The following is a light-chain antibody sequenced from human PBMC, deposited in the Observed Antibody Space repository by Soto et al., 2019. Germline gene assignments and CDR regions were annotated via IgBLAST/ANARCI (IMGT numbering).Light chain of an antibody. CDR3: QQYHNWSS. J-gene: IGKJ5*01. V-gene: IGKV3-15*01. CDR2: DIS. CDR1: QTVSRN. Sequence: TMYESPGERATLSFRASQTVSRNLAWYQQRPGQAPRLLIYDISTRAAGVPARFSGSGSETEFTLTIRSLQSEDFAVYFCQQYHNWSSFGQGTRLEIK.